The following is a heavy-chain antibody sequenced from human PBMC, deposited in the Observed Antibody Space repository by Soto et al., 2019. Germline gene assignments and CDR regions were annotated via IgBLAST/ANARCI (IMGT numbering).Heavy chain of an antibody. CDR2: IRRGGDST. CDR3: TTHEEGAPWAGGFDS. D-gene: IGHD1-26*01. J-gene: IGHJ5*01. CDR1: GFRFRARA. V-gene: IGHV3-23*01. Sequence: GGSLRLSCAASGFRFRARAMSWVRQAPGKGLEWVASIRRGGDSTYYADSVKGRFAVSRDNSNVTLYLQMDSLRAEDTAIYYCTTHEEGAPWAGGFDSWGQGTLVTVSS.